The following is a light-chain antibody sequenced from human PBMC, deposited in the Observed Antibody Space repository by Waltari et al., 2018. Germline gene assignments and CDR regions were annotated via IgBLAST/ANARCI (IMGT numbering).Light chain of an antibody. J-gene: IGLJ1*01. V-gene: IGLV2-11*01. CDR2: DVT. CDR1: SSDVVGYDY. Sequence: QSALAQPRSVSGSPGQSVTISCTGTSSDVVGYDYVSWYQQYPGKAPKLMIYDVTKRPAGVPNRFSGSKSGNTASLTISGLQAEDETYYYCCSYTGSIYVFGTGTEVTVL. CDR3: CSYTGSIYV.